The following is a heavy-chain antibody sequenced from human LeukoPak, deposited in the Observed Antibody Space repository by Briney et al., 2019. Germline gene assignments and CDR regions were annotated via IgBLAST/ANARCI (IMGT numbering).Heavy chain of an antibody. D-gene: IGHD3-22*01. CDR2: IYYSGST. V-gene: IGHV4-31*03. CDR1: GGSISSGGYY. J-gene: IGHJ5*02. CDR3: AREVADHDSSGYYSSGDWFDP. Sequence: PSETLSLTCTVSGGSISSGGYYWSWIRQHPGKGLEWIGYIYYSGSTYYNPSLKSRVTISVDTSKNQFSLKLSSVTAADTAVYYCAREVADHDSSGYYSSGDWFDPWGQGTLVTVSS.